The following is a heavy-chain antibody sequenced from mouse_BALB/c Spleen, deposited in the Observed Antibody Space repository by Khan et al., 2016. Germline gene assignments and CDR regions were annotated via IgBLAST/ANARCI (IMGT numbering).Heavy chain of an antibody. J-gene: IGHJ2*01. V-gene: IGHV3-8*02. CDR3: TTYDGYRFDY. CDR1: GDSITSGY. Sequence: EVKLLESGPSLVKPSQTLSLTCSVTGDSITSGYWNWIRKFPGNKLEYMGYISYSGSTYYNPSLKSRISITRDTFKNQYYLQLNSVTTEDTATYXCTTYDGYRFDYWGQGTTLTVSS. CDR2: ISYSGST. D-gene: IGHD2-3*01.